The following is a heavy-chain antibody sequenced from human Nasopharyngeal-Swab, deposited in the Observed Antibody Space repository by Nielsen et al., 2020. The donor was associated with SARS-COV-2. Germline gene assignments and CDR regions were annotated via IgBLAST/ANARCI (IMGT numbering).Heavy chain of an antibody. CDR3: ARVEVYGDLPDY. D-gene: IGHD4-17*01. CDR2: ISTSSSYI. J-gene: IGHJ4*02. CDR1: GVTVSSNY. V-gene: IGHV3-21*01. Sequence: GGSLRLSCAASGVTVSSNYMSWVRQAPGKGLEWVSSISTSSSYIDYADSVKGRFTISRDNAKNSVYLQMNSLRAEDTAVYYCARVEVYGDLPDYWGQGTLVTVSS.